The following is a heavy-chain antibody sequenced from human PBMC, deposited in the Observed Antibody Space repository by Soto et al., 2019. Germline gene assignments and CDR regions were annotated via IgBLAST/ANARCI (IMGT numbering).Heavy chain of an antibody. V-gene: IGHV4-31*03. J-gene: IGHJ6*02. CDR1: GGSISSGGYY. CDR2: ISYSGGT. CDR3: ASHTRREWLLYYSYGMDV. Sequence: QVQLQESGPGLVKPSQTLSLTCSVSGGSISSGGYYWSWIRQHPGKGLEWIGYISYSGGTHYNPSLKSRVIISVDTSKNQFSLKLSSVTAADTAAYYGASHTRREWLLYYSYGMDVWGQGTTVTVSS. D-gene: IGHD3-3*01.